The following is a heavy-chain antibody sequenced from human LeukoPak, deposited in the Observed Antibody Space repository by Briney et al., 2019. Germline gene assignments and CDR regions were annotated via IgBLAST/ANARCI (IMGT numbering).Heavy chain of an antibody. CDR3: AREQGGYSYGYY. J-gene: IGHJ4*02. CDR1: GYTFTSYG. CDR2: INTHKGNT. D-gene: IGHD5-18*01. V-gene: IGHV1-18*01. Sequence: ASVKVSRKTFGYTFTSYGVSWVRQAPGQGLEWMGWINTHKGNTNYAQKFQDRVTMTTDTSTSTAYMELRTLRSDDTAVYYCAREQGGYSYGYYWGQGTLVTVSS.